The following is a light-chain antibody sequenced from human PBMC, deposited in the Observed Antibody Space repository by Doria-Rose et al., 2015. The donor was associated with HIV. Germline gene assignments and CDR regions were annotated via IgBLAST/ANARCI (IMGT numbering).Light chain of an antibody. CDR1: DINTY. J-gene: IGKJ5*01. Sequence: DINTYFAWFQQKPGKAPKSLIYAASSLQSGVPSKFRGSGSETDFTLTITSLQPEDFATYYCQQYKSYPITFGQGTRLEIK. CDR3: QQYKSYPIT. V-gene: IGKV1-16*02. CDR2: AAS.